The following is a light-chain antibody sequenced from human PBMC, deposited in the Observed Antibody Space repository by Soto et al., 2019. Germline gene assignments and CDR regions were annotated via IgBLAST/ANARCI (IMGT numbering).Light chain of an antibody. CDR1: QDIRGA. V-gene: IGKV1-13*02. CDR3: QQFNSYPFT. J-gene: IGKJ5*01. CDR2: DVS. Sequence: AIQVTQSPSSLSASVGDRVTITCLASQDIRGALAWYQQKPGKPPKLLIYDVSTLENGVPSRFSGDSSGTQFTLTISGLQPEDFGTYYCQQFNSYPFTFGHGTRLDIK.